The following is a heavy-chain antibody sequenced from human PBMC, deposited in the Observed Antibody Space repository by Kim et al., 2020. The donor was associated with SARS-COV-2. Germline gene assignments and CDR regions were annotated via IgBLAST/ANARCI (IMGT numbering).Heavy chain of an antibody. CDR1: THTFTGYY. V-gene: IGHV1-2*06. Sequence: ASEKVSCKDSTHTFTGYYLHWVRQDPGQGLEWMGRIRPNSGERHYAQSFEGRVTMTSDTTINSVYMELNRLTSYDTAVAYFSIYESLRSLPLLLAYFGQG. CDR3: SIYESLRSLPLLLAY. J-gene: IGHJ4*02. D-gene: IGHD2-2*02. CDR2: IRPNSGER.